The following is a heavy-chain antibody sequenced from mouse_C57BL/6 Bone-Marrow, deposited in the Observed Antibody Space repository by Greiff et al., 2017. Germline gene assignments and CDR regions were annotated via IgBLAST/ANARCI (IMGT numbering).Heavy chain of an antibody. Sequence: VQRVESGAELARPGASVKLSCKASGYTFTSYGISWVKQRTGQGLEWIGEIYPRSGNTYYNEKFKGKATLTADKSSSTAYMELRSLTSEDSAVYFCAREGTYSNYEREMDYWGQGTSVTVSS. CDR1: GYTFTSYG. D-gene: IGHD2-5*01. CDR2: IYPRSGNT. J-gene: IGHJ4*01. V-gene: IGHV1-81*01. CDR3: AREGTYSNYEREMDY.